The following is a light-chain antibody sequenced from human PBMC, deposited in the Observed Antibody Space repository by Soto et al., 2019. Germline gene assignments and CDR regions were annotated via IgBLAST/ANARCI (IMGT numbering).Light chain of an antibody. CDR1: QSVSSRY. Sequence: EIVLTQSPGTLSLSPGERATLSCRASQSVSSRYLAWYQQKPGQAPRLLIYDASSTSPGIPDRFSDSGSATDFALTISRLEPEYFASYYCQQYGRSPTFGQGTNLEIK. CDR3: QQYGRSPT. V-gene: IGKV3-20*01. CDR2: DAS. J-gene: IGKJ2*01.